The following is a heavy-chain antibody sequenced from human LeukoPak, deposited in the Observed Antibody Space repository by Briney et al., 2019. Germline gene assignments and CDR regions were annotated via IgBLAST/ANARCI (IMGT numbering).Heavy chain of an antibody. Sequence: GGSLRLSCAASGFTFSTYAIHWVRQAPGKGLEWVAVISFDGSYKYYADSVKGRISISRDSAKNSLYLQMNSLRAEDTAVYYCARGPYSSNWYVDYWGQGTLVTVAS. CDR1: GFTFSTYA. J-gene: IGHJ4*02. V-gene: IGHV3-30*04. D-gene: IGHD6-13*01. CDR2: ISFDGSYK. CDR3: ARGPYSSNWYVDY.